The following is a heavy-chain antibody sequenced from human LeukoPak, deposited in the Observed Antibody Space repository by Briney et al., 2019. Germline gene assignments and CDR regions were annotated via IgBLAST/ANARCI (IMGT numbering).Heavy chain of an antibody. CDR2: ISNGGGST. CDR1: GFTFSSYA. D-gene: IGHD2-15*01. CDR3: AKDRWGSGGSGGGDY. V-gene: IGHV3-23*01. J-gene: IGHJ4*02. Sequence: GGSLRLSCAASGFTFSSYAMTWVRQAPGKGLEWFPTISNGGGSTYYADSVKGRFTTSRDNSKNTVYLQMSSLRAEDTAVYYCAKDRWGSGGSGGGDYWGQGTLVTVSS.